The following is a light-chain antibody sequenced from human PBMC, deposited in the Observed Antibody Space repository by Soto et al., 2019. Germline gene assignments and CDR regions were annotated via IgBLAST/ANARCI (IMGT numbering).Light chain of an antibody. V-gene: IGKV1-9*01. J-gene: IGKJ4*01. CDR2: ATS. CDR3: QPLNTYPVT. CDR1: QGLNSY. Sequence: DIQLTQSPSFLSASVGDRVTITCRASQGLNSYFAWYQQKPGKAPKLLLYATSTLRSVFPSRFSVSGSGAEFTLTITSLQPEYIATYYCQPLNTYPVTFGGGTKVEIK.